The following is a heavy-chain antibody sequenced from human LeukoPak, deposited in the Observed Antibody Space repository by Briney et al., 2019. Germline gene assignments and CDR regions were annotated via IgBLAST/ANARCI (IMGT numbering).Heavy chain of an antibody. D-gene: IGHD6-19*01. CDR3: ARSWGSVSGYFDY. Sequence: PGRSLRLSCAVSGYTFSSHGMHWVRQAPGEGLEWVAAIWYDGSDKYYADSVKGRFTISRDNSKNMLYLQMDSLRAEDTALYYCARSWGSVSGYFDYWGQGTLVTVSS. V-gene: IGHV3-33*01. CDR1: GYTFSSHG. CDR2: IWYDGSDK. J-gene: IGHJ4*02.